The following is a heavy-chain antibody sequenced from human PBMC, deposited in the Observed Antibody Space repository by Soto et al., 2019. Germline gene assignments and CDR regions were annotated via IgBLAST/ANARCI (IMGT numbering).Heavy chain of an antibody. Sequence: HPGGSLRLSCAASGFTFSSYWIHWARQAPGKGPVWVSRINNDGSSTMYADSVKGRFTISRDNAKNTLYLQMNSLRAEDTAVYYCARDRGYGTPFDYWGQGTLVTVSS. CDR2: INNDGSST. CDR3: ARDRGYGTPFDY. J-gene: IGHJ4*02. V-gene: IGHV3-74*03. CDR1: GFTFSSYW. D-gene: IGHD5-12*01.